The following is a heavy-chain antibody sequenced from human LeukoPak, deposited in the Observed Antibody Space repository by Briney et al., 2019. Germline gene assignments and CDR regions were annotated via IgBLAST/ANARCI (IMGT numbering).Heavy chain of an antibody. CDR2: IYTSGST. CDR1: GGSISSYY. CDR3: ARDTTVTTETYYYYYGMDV. D-gene: IGHD4-17*01. Sequence: PSETLSLTCTVSGGSISSYYWSRIRQPAGKGLEWIGRIYTSGSTNYNPSLKSRVTMSVDTSKNQFSLKLSSVTAADTAVYYCARDTTVTTETYYYYYGMDVWGQGTTVTVSS. V-gene: IGHV4-4*07. J-gene: IGHJ6*02.